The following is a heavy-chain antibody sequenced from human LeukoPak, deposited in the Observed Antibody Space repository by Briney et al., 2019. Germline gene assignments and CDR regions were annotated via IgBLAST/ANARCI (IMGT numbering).Heavy chain of an antibody. Sequence: PSQTLSLTCAVSGGSINSGGYSWSWIRQPPGKGLEWIGYIYHSGSTYYNPSLKSRLTISVDRSKNQFSLKLSSVTAADTAVYYCARSSLMREYGDLPFDYWGQGTLVTVSS. CDR3: ARSSLMREYGDLPFDY. V-gene: IGHV4-30-2*01. J-gene: IGHJ4*02. CDR2: IYHSGST. CDR1: GGSINSGGYS. D-gene: IGHD4-17*01.